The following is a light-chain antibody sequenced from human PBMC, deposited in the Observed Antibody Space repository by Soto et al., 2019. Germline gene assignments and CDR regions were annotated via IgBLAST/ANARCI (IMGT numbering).Light chain of an antibody. CDR2: DAS. V-gene: IGKV3-11*01. CDR3: QQRSNWPPSIT. CDR1: QSVSSY. J-gene: IGKJ5*01. Sequence: EILLTQSPATLSLSPGERATISCLASQSVSSYLAWYQQKPGQAPRLLIYDASNRATGIPARFSGSGSGTDFTLTISSLEPEDFAVYYCQQRSNWPPSITFGQGTRLEI.